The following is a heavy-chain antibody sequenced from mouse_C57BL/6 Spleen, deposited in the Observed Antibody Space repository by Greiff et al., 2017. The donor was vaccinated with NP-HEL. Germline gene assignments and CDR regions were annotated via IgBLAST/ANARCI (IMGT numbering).Heavy chain of an antibody. Sequence: QVQLQQPGAELVKPGASVKLSCKASGYTFTSYWMHWVKQRPGRGLEWIGRIDPNSGGTKYNEKFKSKATLTVDKPSSTAYVQLSSLTSEDSAVYYCARSIVYCYAGDYAMDYWGQGTSVTVSS. CDR1: GYTFTSYW. V-gene: IGHV1-72*01. J-gene: IGHJ4*01. CDR2: IDPNSGGT. D-gene: IGHD2-12*01. CDR3: ARSIVYCYAGDYAMDY.